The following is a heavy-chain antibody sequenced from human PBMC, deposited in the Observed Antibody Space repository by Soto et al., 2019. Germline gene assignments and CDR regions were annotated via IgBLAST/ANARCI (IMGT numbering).Heavy chain of an antibody. V-gene: IGHV3-53*01. J-gene: IGHJ6*04. CDR3: GRERGDKDISGYYSRMYGRGV. CDR2: ISSGGST. D-gene: IGHD3-22*01. CDR1: GFTVSSNY. Sequence: GGSLRLSCAASGFTVSSNYMRWVRQAPGKGLAWVAVISSGGSTYYAASVKGRLTIFRNNDTNKTYHQMNSMRADDTAVDYCGRERGDKDISGYYSRMYGRGVGSKGTTVTGYS.